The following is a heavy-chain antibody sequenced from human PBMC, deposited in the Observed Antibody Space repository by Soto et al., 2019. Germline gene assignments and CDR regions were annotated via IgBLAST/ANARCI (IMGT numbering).Heavy chain of an antibody. Sequence: QVQLQESGPGLVKPSQTLSLTCTVSGGSISSGGYYWSWIRQHPGKGLERIVYIYDSGSTYYNPSVKSRVTISVDTSKNQVSLKLTSVTAAATAVYYGARVIHRTHDAFDILGQGTMVTVSS. D-gene: IGHD2-15*01. CDR1: GGSISSGGYY. CDR3: ARVIHRTHDAFDI. CDR2: IYDSGST. J-gene: IGHJ3*02. V-gene: IGHV4-31*03.